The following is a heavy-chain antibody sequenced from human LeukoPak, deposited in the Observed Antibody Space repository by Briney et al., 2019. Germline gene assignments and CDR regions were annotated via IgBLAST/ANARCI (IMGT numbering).Heavy chain of an antibody. V-gene: IGHV3-33*08. CDR2: LWFDGNSE. CDR3: ARAFAFYYHGMDV. CDR1: GFIFSNYA. J-gene: IGHJ6*02. Sequence: GGSLRLSCAASGFIFSNYAMSWVRQTPGKGLEWVATLWFDGNSEYYADSVKGRFTISRDSSNNTLYLQMNSLRAEDTSVYYCARAFAFYYHGMDVWGQGTTVTVSS. D-gene: IGHD3-10*01.